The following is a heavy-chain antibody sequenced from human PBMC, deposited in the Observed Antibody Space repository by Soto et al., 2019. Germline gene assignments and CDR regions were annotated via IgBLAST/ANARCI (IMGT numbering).Heavy chain of an antibody. CDR1: GYPFTSYG. Sequence: QVQLVQSGAEVKKPGASVKVSCKASGYPFTSYGISWVRQDPGQGLEWMGWISAYNGNTNYAQKIQGRVTMTTDTSTSTAYMELSSLRSDYTAVYYCARDKWELLPGYWGQGTLVTVSS. D-gene: IGHD1-26*01. V-gene: IGHV1-18*01. J-gene: IGHJ4*02. CDR3: ARDKWELLPGY. CDR2: ISAYNGNT.